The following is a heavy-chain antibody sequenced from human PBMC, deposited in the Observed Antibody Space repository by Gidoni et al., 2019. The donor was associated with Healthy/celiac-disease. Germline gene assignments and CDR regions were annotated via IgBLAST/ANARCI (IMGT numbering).Heavy chain of an antibody. Sequence: VQLVESGGGLVQPGGSLRLSCAASGFTFSSYAMSWVRQAPGKGLEWVSAISGSGGSTYYADSVKGRFTISRDNSKNTLYLQMNSLRAEDTAVYYCAKGGCSGGSCYGSWFDPWGQGTLVTVSS. V-gene: IGHV3-23*04. CDR3: AKGGCSGGSCYGSWFDP. CDR1: GFTFSSYA. CDR2: ISGSGGST. J-gene: IGHJ5*02. D-gene: IGHD2-15*01.